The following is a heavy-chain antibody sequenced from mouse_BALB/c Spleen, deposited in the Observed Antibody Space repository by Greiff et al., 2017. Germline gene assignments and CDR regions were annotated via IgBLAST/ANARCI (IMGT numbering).Heavy chain of an antibody. CDR3: SRWLLPFDY. CDR2: INPSTGYT. Sequence: QVQLKQSGAELAKPGASVKMSCKASGYTFTSYWMHWVKQRPGQGLEWIGYINPSTGYTEYNQKFKDKATLTADKSSSTAYMQLSSLTSEDSAVYYCSRWLLPFDYWCQGTTLSVSS. V-gene: IGHV1-7*01. D-gene: IGHD2-3*01. J-gene: IGHJ2*01. CDR1: GYTFTSYW.